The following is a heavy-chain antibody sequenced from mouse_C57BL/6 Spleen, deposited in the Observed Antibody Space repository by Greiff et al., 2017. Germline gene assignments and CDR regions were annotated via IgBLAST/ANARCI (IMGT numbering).Heavy chain of an antibody. CDR2: ISSGGSYT. CDR1: GFTFSSYG. J-gene: IGHJ4*01. CDR3: AKYDDDYAMDY. V-gene: IGHV5-6*01. D-gene: IGHD2-4*01. Sequence: EVQLVESGGDLVKPGGSLKLSCAASGFTFSSYGMSWVRQTPDKRLEWVATISSGGSYTYYPDSVKGRFTISRDNAKNTLYLQMSSLKSEDTATYYCAKYDDDYAMDYWGQGTSVTVSS.